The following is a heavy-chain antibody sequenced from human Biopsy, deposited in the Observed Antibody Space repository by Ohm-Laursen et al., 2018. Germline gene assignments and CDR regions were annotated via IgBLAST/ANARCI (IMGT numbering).Heavy chain of an antibody. D-gene: IGHD3-16*01. CDR2: INHRGST. CDR3: ARAVDYYDPYYYYGLDV. Sequence: PSQTLSLTCAVYGGSFSGYYWSWIRQPPGQGLEWIGEINHRGSTNYNPSLKSLVTLSVDTSKNQFPLKLRPVTAADTAVYYCARAVDYYDPYYYYGLDVWGQGTTVTVSS. CDR1: GGSFSGYY. J-gene: IGHJ6*02. V-gene: IGHV4-34*01.